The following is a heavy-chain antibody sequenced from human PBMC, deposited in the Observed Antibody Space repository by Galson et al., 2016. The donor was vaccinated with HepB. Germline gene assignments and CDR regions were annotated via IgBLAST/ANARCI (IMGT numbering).Heavy chain of an antibody. CDR2: INQDESHK. Sequence: SLRLSCAASGFKFSSYWMTWFRQAPGKGLEWAANINQDESHKNYVDSVKGRFAVSRDNAKNSLFLQLNSLRVEDTAVYYCARDGVTAADDYWGQGTLVSVSS. CDR1: GFKFSSYW. D-gene: IGHD2-2*01. CDR3: ARDGVTAADDY. V-gene: IGHV3-7*01. J-gene: IGHJ4*02.